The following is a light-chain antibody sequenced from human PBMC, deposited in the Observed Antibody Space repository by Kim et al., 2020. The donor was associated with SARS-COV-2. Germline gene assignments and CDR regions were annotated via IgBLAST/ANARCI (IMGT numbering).Light chain of an antibody. J-gene: IGKJ1*01. CDR1: QSVSSN. CDR3: QQYNNWPRT. V-gene: IGKV3-15*01. Sequence: EIVMTQSPATLPVSPGERATLSCRASQSVSSNLAWYQQKPGQAPRLLIYGASTRATGIPARFSGSGSGTEFTLTISSLQSEDFAVYYCQQYNNWPRTLGQGTKVDIK. CDR2: GAS.